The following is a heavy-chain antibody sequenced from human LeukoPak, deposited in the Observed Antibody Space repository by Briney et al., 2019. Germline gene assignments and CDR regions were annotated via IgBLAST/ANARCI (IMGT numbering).Heavy chain of an antibody. Sequence: SETLSLTCSVSGNSISNNYWDWIRQPPGKGLEWIGYIYDSGSTSYNPSLKSRVTISVDTSKNQFSLKVSSVTAADTAVYYCARAWSGYSSLDYWGQGTQVTVSS. D-gene: IGHD3-3*01. CDR1: GNSISNNY. J-gene: IGHJ4*02. CDR2: IYDSGST. V-gene: IGHV4-59*01. CDR3: ARAWSGYSSLDY.